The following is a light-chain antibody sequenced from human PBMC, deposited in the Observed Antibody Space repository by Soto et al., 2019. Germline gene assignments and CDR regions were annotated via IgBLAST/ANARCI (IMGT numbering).Light chain of an antibody. CDR1: QSISSY. Sequence: DIKMTQSPSSLSASEGDRVTITCRASQSISSYLNWYQQKPGKAPKLLIYAASSLQSGVPSRFSGSGSGTDFTLTISSLQPEDFATYYCQQSYSTPQTFGQGTKVDIK. V-gene: IGKV1-39*01. CDR2: AAS. J-gene: IGKJ1*01. CDR3: QQSYSTPQT.